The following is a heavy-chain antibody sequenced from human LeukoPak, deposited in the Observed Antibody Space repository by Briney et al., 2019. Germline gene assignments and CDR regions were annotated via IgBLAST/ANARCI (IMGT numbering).Heavy chain of an antibody. CDR1: GGTFSNHA. CDR2: IIPVFGTA. CDR3: ARDCSSTNCYVSYYYYGTDV. Sequence: GASVKVSCKASGGTFSNHAITWVRQAPGQGLEWMGGIIPVFGTASYAQKFQGRLTITADESTLTAYMELSSLRSEDTAVYYCARDCSSTNCYVSYYYYGTDVWGQGTTVTVSS. V-gene: IGHV1-69*13. D-gene: IGHD2-2*01. J-gene: IGHJ6*02.